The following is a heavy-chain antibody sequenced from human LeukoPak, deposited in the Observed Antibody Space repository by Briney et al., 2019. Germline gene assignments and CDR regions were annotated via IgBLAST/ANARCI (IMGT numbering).Heavy chain of an antibody. Sequence: PGGSLRLSCAASGFTFSDCYMSWIRQAPGKGLAWVSYISNSDSYTNYADSVRGRFTISRDNAKNSLYLQMNSLRAEDTAVYYCTRDRLFSEETTMINIDYWGQGTLVTVSS. CDR1: GFTFSDCY. CDR2: ISNSDSYT. CDR3: TRDRLFSEETTMINIDY. V-gene: IGHV3-11*06. D-gene: IGHD5-18*01. J-gene: IGHJ4*02.